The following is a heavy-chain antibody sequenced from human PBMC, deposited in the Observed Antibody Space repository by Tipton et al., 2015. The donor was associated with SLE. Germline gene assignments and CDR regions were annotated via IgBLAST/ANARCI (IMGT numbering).Heavy chain of an antibody. CDR1: GFSFSDYY. V-gene: IGHV3-72*01. D-gene: IGHD3-9*01. CDR2: IRNRGNSYTT. J-gene: IGHJ5*02. CDR3: ARGPDVLRYFDWGLLFDL. Sequence: SLRLSCAASGFSFSDYYMDWVRQAPGKALEWVGRIRNRGNSYTTDYAASVKGRFTISRDDSKHSLSLQMNSLRAEDTAVYYCARGPDVLRYFDWGLLFDLWGQGTLVTVSS.